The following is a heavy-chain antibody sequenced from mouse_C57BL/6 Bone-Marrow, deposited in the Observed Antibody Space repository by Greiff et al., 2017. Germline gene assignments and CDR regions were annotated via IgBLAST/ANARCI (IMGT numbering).Heavy chain of an antibody. CDR1: GFTFSSYA. Sequence: EVQGVESGGGLVKPGGSLKLSCAASGFTFSSYAMSWVRQTPEKRLEWVATISDGGSYTYYPDNVKGRFTISRDNAKNNLYLQMSHLKSEDTAMYYCARAPYSKNAMDYWGQGTSVTVSS. J-gene: IGHJ4*01. CDR2: ISDGGSYT. D-gene: IGHD2-5*01. CDR3: ARAPYSKNAMDY. V-gene: IGHV5-4*01.